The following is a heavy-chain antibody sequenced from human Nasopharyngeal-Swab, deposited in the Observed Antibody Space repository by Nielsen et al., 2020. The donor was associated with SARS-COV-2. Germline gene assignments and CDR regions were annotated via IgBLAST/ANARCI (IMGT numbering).Heavy chain of an antibody. CDR3: ARAVEAYYYYGMDV. J-gene: IGHJ6*02. V-gene: IGHV1-69*05. Sequence: SAKPSCKASGGTFSSYAISWVRQAPGQGLEWMGGIIPIFGTANYAQTFQGRVTITTDESTSTAYMELSSLRSEDTAVYYCARAVEAYYYYGMDVWGQGTTVTVSS. D-gene: IGHD5-24*01. CDR1: GGTFSSYA. CDR2: IIPIFGTA.